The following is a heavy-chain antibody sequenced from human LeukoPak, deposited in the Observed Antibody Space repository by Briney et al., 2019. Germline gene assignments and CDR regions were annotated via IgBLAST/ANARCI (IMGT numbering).Heavy chain of an antibody. CDR1: GYTFTSYY. CDR3: ARAESIAVADTKYSSFDI. V-gene: IGHV1-46*01. CDR2: INTSGGST. Sequence: GASVKVSCQASGYTFTSYYMHWVRQAPGQGLEWMGIINTSGGSTSYAQRFQGRATINRDTPTHAVYMELNSQRTKDTAVYYCARAESIAVADTKYSSFDIWGQGTMVTVSS. D-gene: IGHD6-19*01. J-gene: IGHJ3*02.